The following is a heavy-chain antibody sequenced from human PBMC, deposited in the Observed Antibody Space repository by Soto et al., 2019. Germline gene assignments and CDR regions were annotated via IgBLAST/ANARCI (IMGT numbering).Heavy chain of an antibody. CDR1: GFSFSNYD. Sequence: QVQLVESGGGVVQPGRSLRLSCAASGFSFSNYDMHWVRQAPGKGLEWVAVLWYDGSQRYYADSVTGRFTISRDNSKNTLHLQMNSLRAEDTTLYYCARVRIAVVPYYGIDVWGQGTTVTVSS. V-gene: IGHV3-33*01. D-gene: IGHD6-19*01. J-gene: IGHJ6*02. CDR2: LWYDGSQR. CDR3: ARVRIAVVPYYGIDV.